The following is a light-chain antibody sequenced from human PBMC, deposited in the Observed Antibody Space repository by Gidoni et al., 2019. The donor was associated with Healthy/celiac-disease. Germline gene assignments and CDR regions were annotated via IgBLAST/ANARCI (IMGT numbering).Light chain of an antibody. CDR3: QSYDSSLSGQE. CDR1: SSNIGAGYD. J-gene: IGLJ3*02. CDR2: GNS. V-gene: IGLV1-40*01. Sequence: QSVLTQPPPVSGAPGPRVTISCTGSSSNIGAGYDVHWYQQLPGTAPKLLIYGNSNRPSGVPDRFSGSKSGTSASLAITGLQAEDEADYYCQSYDSSLSGQEFGGGTKLTVL.